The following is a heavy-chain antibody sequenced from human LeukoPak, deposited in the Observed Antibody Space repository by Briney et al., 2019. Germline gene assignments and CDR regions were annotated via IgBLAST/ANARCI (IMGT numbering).Heavy chain of an antibody. D-gene: IGHD6-19*01. CDR2: IWYDGSKK. V-gene: IGHV3-33*01. Sequence: ERSLRLSCAASGFTFSSYGMHWVRQAPGTGLEWVSVIWYDGSKKYYADSVKGRFTTSRDNSKNTVYLHINSLRVEDTAVYYCARDPRGIAVAGTGDDWGQGTLVTVSS. J-gene: IGHJ4*02. CDR1: GFTFSSYG. CDR3: ARDPRGIAVAGTGDD.